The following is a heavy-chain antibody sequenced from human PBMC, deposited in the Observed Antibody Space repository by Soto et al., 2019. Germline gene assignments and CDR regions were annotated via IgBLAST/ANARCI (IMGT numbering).Heavy chain of an antibody. CDR2: ISGSGGST. V-gene: IGHV3-23*01. J-gene: IGHJ6*02. CDR3: ARSNYDILTAAGYEAPPDYYYYYGMDV. CDR1: GFTFSSYA. D-gene: IGHD3-9*01. Sequence: GGSLRLSCAASGFTFSSYAMSWVRQAPGKGLEWVSAISGSGGSTYYADSVKGRFTISRDNSKNTLYLQMNSLRAEDTAVYYCARSNYDILTAAGYEAPPDYYYYYGMDVWGQGTTVTVSS.